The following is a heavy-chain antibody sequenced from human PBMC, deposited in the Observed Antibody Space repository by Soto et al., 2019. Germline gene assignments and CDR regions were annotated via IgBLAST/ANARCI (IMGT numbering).Heavy chain of an antibody. CDR3: ARRETMVRGVISSAGDY. CDR2: IYPGDSDT. V-gene: IGHV5-51*03. D-gene: IGHD3-10*01. J-gene: IGHJ4*02. Sequence: EVQLVQSGAEVKKPGESLKISCKGSGYSFTSYWIGWVRQMPGKGLEWMGIIYPGDSDTRYSPSFQGQVTISADKSISTAYLQWSSLKASETAMYYCARRETMVRGVISSAGDYWGQGTLVTVSS. CDR1: GYSFTSYW.